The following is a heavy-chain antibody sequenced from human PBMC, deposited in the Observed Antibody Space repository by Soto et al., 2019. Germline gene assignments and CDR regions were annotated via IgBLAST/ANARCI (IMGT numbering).Heavy chain of an antibody. CDR2: INTDGRST. CDR3: ATNTYVAAPPHWFDP. CDR1: GFTFSRYW. V-gene: IGHV3-74*01. Sequence: PGGSLRLSCAASGFTFSRYWMHWVRQAPGKGLVWVSRINTDGRSTNYADSVKGRFTISRDNAKNTLYLQMNSLRAEDTAVYYCATNTYVAAPPHWFDPWGQGTLVTVSS. D-gene: IGHD6-6*01. J-gene: IGHJ5*02.